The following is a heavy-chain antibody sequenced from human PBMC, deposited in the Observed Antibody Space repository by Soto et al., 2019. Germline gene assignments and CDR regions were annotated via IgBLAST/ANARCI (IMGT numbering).Heavy chain of an antibody. V-gene: IGHV3-15*07. D-gene: IGHD1-26*01. CDR3: TTAERGGSYYSDY. CDR1: GFTFTSAW. J-gene: IGHJ4*02. CDR2: IKSKTDGGTV. Sequence: PGGSLRLSCEASGFTFTSAWINWVRQAPGKGLEWAGRIKSKTDGGTVDYGAPVKGRFTISRDDSKNTAYLQMNSLRNEDTAVYYCTTAERGGSYYSDYWGQGTLVTVSS.